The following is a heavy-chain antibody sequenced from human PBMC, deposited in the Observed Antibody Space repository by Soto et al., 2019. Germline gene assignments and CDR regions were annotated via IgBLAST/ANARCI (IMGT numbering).Heavy chain of an antibody. CDR1: GFTFTSSA. Sequence: SVKVSCKASGFTFTSSAVQWVRQARGQRLEWIGWIVVGSGNTNYAQKFQERVTITRDMSTSTAYMELSSLRSEDTAVYYCAADPTTVVSYGMDVWGQGTTVTVSS. CDR3: AADPTTVVSYGMDV. CDR2: IVVGSGNT. D-gene: IGHD4-17*01. J-gene: IGHJ6*02. V-gene: IGHV1-58*01.